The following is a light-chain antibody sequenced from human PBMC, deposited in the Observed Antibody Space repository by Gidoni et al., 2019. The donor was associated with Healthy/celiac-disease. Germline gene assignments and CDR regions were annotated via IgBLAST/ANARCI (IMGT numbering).Light chain of an antibody. CDR1: QDISNY. CDR3: QQYDNLHPGST. Sequence: GDRVTITCQASQDISNYLNWYQQKPGKAPKLLIYDASNLETGVPSRFSGSGSGTDFTFTISSLQPEDIATYYCQQYDNLHPGSTFGGGTKVEIK. V-gene: IGKV1-33*01. CDR2: DAS. J-gene: IGKJ4*01.